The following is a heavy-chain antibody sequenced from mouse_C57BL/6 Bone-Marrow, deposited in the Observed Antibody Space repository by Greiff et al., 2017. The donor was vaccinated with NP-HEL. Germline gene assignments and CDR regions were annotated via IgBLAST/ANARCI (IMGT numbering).Heavy chain of an antibody. CDR2: IDPSDSYT. J-gene: IGHJ3*01. V-gene: IGHV1-50*01. CDR3: ARCTFAY. Sequence: VQLQQPGAELVKPGASVKLSCKASGYTFTSYWIQWVKQRPGQGLEWIGEIDPSDSYTNYNQKFKGKATLTVDTSSSTAYLQLSSLTSEDSAVYYCARCTFAYWGQGTLVTVSA. CDR1: GYTFTSYW.